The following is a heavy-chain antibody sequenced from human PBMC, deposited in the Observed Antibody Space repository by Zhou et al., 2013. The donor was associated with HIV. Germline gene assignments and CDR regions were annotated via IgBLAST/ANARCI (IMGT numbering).Heavy chain of an antibody. Sequence: QVHLVQSGAEVKKAGSSVRVSCKTAGGTFNSNGVSWVRHAPGQGLEWMGGIIPSSGTVNFAQKFQDRVILTADASTSTVYMDLSRLTSEDTAVYYCARGRIAVAGTETNWFDPWGQGTLVTVSS. CDR2: IIPSSGTV. V-gene: IGHV1-69*12. J-gene: IGHJ5*02. CDR1: GGTFNSNG. CDR3: ARGRIAVAGTETNWFDP. D-gene: IGHD6-19*01.